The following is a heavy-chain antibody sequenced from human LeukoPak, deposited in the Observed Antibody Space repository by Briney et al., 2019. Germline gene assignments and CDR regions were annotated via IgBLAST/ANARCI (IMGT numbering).Heavy chain of an antibody. D-gene: IGHD4-17*01. V-gene: IGHV3-23*01. CDR1: GFTFSSYA. CDR2: ISGSGGST. CDR3: AKDSFPHYGDYCAYFDY. Sequence: GGSLRLSCAASGFTFSSYAMSWVRQAPGKGLEWVSAISGSGGSTYYADSVKGRFTISRDNSKNTLYLQMNSLRAEDTAVYYCAKDSFPHYGDYCAYFDYWGQGTLVTVSS. J-gene: IGHJ4*02.